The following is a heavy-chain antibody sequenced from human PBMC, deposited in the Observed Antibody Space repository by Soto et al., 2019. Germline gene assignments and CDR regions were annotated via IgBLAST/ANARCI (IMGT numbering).Heavy chain of an antibody. CDR3: AREKWVATDFYGLDV. Sequence: SETLSLTCLVSGDSISSFSDYWAWIRQPPGKGLEWIASIESGGPTFYNPSLKSRVSISLDTSKNEFSLKVNSVTAADTAVYFCAREKWVATDFYGLDVWGQGTTVTVSS. D-gene: IGHD5-12*01. V-gene: IGHV4-39*02. J-gene: IGHJ6*02. CDR1: GDSISSFSDY. CDR2: IESGGPT.